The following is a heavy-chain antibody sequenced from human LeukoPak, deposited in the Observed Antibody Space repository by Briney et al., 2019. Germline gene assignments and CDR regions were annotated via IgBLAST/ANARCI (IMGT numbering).Heavy chain of an antibody. CDR2: ISYDGSNK. V-gene: IGHV3-30*18. CDR1: GFTFSSYG. CDR3: AKDWGQWLLDY. Sequence: PGRSLRLSCAASGFTFSSYGMHWVRQAPGKGLEWVAVISYDGSNKYYADSVKGRFTISRDNSKNTLYLQMNSLRAEDTAVYYCAKDWGQWLLDYWGQGTLVTVSS. J-gene: IGHJ4*02. D-gene: IGHD5-24*01.